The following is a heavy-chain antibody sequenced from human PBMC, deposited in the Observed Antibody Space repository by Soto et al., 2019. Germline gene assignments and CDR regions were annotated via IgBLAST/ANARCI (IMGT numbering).Heavy chain of an antibody. D-gene: IGHD6-13*01. V-gene: IGHV1-18*01. CDR1: GDSFSSSG. Sequence: ASVKVSCKASGDSFSSSGIGWVRQAPGQGLEWMGWISAYNGNTNYAQKLQGRVTMTTDTSTSTAYMELSSLRSEDTAVYYCARVPSPPILGHRWAAAKSPFYYWGQGTQVTVSS. CDR3: ARVPSPPILGHRWAAAKSPFYY. CDR2: ISAYNGNT. J-gene: IGHJ4*02.